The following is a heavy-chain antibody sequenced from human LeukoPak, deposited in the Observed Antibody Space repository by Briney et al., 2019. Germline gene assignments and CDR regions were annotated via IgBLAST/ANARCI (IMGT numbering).Heavy chain of an antibody. CDR3: ATDRPQRSMDYDSSGYFFGY. CDR1: GGTFSSYA. Sequence: SVKVSCKASGGTFSSYAISWVRQAPGQGLEWMGGIIPIFGTANYAQKFQGRVTITTDESTSTAYMELSSLRSEDTAVYYCATDRPQRSMDYDSSGYFFGYWGQGTLVTVSS. V-gene: IGHV1-69*05. J-gene: IGHJ4*02. CDR2: IIPIFGTA. D-gene: IGHD3-22*01.